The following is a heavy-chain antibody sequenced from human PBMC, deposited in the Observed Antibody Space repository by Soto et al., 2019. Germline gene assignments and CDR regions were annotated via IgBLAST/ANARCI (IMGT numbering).Heavy chain of an antibody. J-gene: IGHJ5*02. CDR3: ATDDSKAATGVYWFDP. D-gene: IGHD2-15*01. Sequence: VASVKVSCKASGGTFSSYAISWVRQAPGQGLEWMGGIIPIFGTANYAQKFQGRVTITADESTSTAYMELSSLRSEDTAVYYCATDDSKAATGVYWFDPWGQGTLVTVSS. CDR1: GGTFSSYA. CDR2: IIPIFGTA. V-gene: IGHV1-69*13.